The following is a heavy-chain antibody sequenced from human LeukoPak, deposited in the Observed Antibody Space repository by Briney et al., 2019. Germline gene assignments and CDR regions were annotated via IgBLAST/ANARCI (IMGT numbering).Heavy chain of an antibody. CDR1: GFTFSKFA. J-gene: IGHJ6*03. CDR2: INDRGTGT. D-gene: IGHD1-1*01. Sequence: KSGGSLRLSCAASGFTFSKFALSWVRQAPGKGLEWVSTINDRGTGTYYADSVKGRFTISRDNSKNTLSLQMNSLRAEDTAVYYCAKGLKTTVGPYMGYHYYMDVWGNGTTVTVSS. CDR3: AKGLKTTVGPYMGYHYYMDV. V-gene: IGHV3-23*01.